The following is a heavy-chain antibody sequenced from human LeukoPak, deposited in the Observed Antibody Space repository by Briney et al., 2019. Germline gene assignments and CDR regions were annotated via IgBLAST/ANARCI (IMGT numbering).Heavy chain of an antibody. V-gene: IGHV1-2*02. Sequence: ASVKVSCKASGYTFTGYYIHWVRQAPGQGLEWMGWVNPNSGGTYYAQKFQGRVTFSRDTSISTAYMEVSRLRSDDTAVYYCARLVRPQSYFDYRGQGALVTVSS. J-gene: IGHJ4*02. CDR1: GYTFTGYY. D-gene: IGHD3-10*01. CDR3: ARLVRPQSYFDY. CDR2: VNPNSGGT.